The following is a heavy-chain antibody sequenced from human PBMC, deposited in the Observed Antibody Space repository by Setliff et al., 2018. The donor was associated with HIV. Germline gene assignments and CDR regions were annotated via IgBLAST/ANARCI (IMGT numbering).Heavy chain of an antibody. CDR1: GDSSTNYW. D-gene: IGHD3-22*01. CDR2: IYPDNSDT. CDR3: AAVPAAKIIVGSYDS. V-gene: IGHV5-51*01. Sequence: VSLNIACKGSGDSSTNYWIAWVRPVPGKGLEWMGAIYPDNSDTRYRPSLQGHVTISADKSIDTAYLQWISLEASDTAVYYFAAVPAAKIIVGSYDSWGQGTLVTVSS. J-gene: IGHJ4*02.